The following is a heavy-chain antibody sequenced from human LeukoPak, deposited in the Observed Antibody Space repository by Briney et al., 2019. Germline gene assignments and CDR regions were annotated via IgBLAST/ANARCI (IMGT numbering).Heavy chain of an antibody. CDR3: ARGRRVDGPPRNYYYGMDV. D-gene: IGHD5-24*01. CDR2: MNPNSGNT. V-gene: IGHV1-8*02. CDR1: GYTFTSYD. Sequence: ASVKVSCKASGYTFTSYDINWVRQATGQGLEWMGWMNPNSGNTGYAQKFQGRVTMTRNTSISTAYMELSSLRSVDTAVYYCARGRRVDGPPRNYYYGMDVWGQGTTVTVSS. J-gene: IGHJ6*02.